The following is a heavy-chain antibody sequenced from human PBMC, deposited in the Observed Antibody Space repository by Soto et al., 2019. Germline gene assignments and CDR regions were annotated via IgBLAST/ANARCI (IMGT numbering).Heavy chain of an antibody. CDR3: AARIAAAGMGY. CDR1: GFTFSSYA. CDR2: ISYDGSNK. V-gene: IGHV3-30-3*01. Sequence: QVPLVESGGGVVQPGRSLRLSCAASGFTFSSYAMHWVRQAPGKGLEWVAVISYDGSNKYYADSVKGRFTISRDNSKNPLYLQMNSLRAEDTAVYYCAARIAAAGMGYWGQGTLVTVSS. D-gene: IGHD6-13*01. J-gene: IGHJ4*02.